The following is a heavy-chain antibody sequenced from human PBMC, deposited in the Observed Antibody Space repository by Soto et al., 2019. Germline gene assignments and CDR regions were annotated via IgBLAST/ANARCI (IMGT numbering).Heavy chain of an antibody. V-gene: IGHV3-23*01. D-gene: IGHD1-26*01. CDR1: GFTFSTFA. CDR2: ITGGSGFT. J-gene: IGHJ4*02. Sequence: GGSLRLSCAASGFTFSTFAMNWVRQAPGKGLEWVSGITGGSGFTFYADSVKGRFTISRDDSENTLFLQMSSLRAEDTAKYYCAKSGPTNYFDFWGQGTLVTVSS. CDR3: AKSGPTNYFDF.